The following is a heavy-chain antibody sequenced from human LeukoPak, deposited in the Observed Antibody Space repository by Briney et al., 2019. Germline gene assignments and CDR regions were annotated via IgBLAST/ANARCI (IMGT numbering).Heavy chain of an antibody. V-gene: IGHV1-46*01. Sequence: ASVKVSCKAFGYTFTNNFMHWVRQAPGQGPEWMALISPTGSFTAYAQKFQGRVTLTRDLSTSTDYLELRSLRSEDTAVYYCARDISARVEAWWFDPWGQGTLVTVSS. CDR1: GYTFTNNF. CDR3: ARDISARVEAWWFDP. D-gene: IGHD3-10*01. J-gene: IGHJ5*02. CDR2: ISPTGSFT.